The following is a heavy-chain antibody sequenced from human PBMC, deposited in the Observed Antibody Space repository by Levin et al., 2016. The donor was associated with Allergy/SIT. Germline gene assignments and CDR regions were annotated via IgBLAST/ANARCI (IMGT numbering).Heavy chain of an antibody. J-gene: IGHJ4*02. V-gene: IGHV4-34*01. D-gene: IGHD4-17*01. CDR1: GGSFSGYY. CDR3: ATLGAYGDYHIDY. Sequence: SETLSLTCAVYGGSFSGYYWSWIRQPPGKGLEWIGEINHSGSTNYNPSLKSRVTISVDTSKNQFSLKLSSVTAADTAVYYCATLGAYGDYHIDYWGQGTLVTVSS. CDR2: INHSGST.